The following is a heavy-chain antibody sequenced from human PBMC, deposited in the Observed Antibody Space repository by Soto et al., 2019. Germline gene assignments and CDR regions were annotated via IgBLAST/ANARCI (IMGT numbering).Heavy chain of an antibody. CDR1: GFTFSSYG. D-gene: IGHD3-22*01. V-gene: IGHV3-30*18. J-gene: IGHJ6*02. CDR3: SKYYYDSSGYYGYYYYGMDV. Sequence: PGGSLRLSCAASGFTFSSYGMHWVRQAPGKGLEWVAVISYDGSNKYYADYVKGRFTISRDNSKNTLYLQMNSLRAEDTAVYYCSKYYYDSSGYYGYYYYGMDVWGQGTTVTVSS. CDR2: ISYDGSNK.